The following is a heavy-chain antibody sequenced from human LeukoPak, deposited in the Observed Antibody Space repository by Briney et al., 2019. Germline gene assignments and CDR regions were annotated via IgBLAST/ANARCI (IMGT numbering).Heavy chain of an antibody. V-gene: IGHV3-7*01. CDR2: IKQDGSEK. D-gene: IGHD1-26*01. CDR3: AREIVGAARGRLDY. Sequence: GGSLRLSCAASGFTFSSYWMSWVRQAPGKGLEWVANIKQDGSEKYYVDSVKGRFTISRDNPKNSLYLQINSLRAEDTAVYYCAREIVGAARGRLDYWGQGTLVTVSS. CDR1: GFTFSSYW. J-gene: IGHJ4*02.